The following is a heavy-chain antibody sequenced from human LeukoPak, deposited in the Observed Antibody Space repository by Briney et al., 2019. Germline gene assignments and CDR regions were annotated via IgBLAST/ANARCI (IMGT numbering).Heavy chain of an antibody. CDR3: ARQRGVPYYYDSSGYWFDP. Sequence: SDTLSLPCTVSGGFFSSSSYYCGWIRQPPGKGLEWIGSIYYSGSTYYNPSLQSRDTISVDTSKNQFSLKLSSVTGADTAVYYCARQRGVPYYYDSSGYWFDPWGQGTLVTVSS. V-gene: IGHV4-39*01. J-gene: IGHJ5*02. CDR2: IYYSGST. CDR1: GGFFSSSSYY. D-gene: IGHD3-22*01.